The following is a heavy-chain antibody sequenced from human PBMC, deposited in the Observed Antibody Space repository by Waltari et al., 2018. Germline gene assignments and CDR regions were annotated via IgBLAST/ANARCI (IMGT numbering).Heavy chain of an antibody. CDR2: IIPRFGTT. CDR3: ARQDSSGYWDGYDFDY. Sequence: QVQLVHPGAELTQPRSSVTLSCQASGGTFGSYATSWVRRAPGQGREWMGGIIPRFGTTNYAQKFQGRGTITADESTSTDYMELSILRSEDTAVDYCARQDSSGYWDGYDFDYWGQGTLVTVSS. V-gene: IGHV1-69*01. J-gene: IGHJ4*02. D-gene: IGHD3-22*01. CDR1: GGTFGSYA.